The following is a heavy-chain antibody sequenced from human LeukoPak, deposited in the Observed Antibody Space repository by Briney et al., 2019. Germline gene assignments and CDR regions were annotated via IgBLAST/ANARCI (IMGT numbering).Heavy chain of an antibody. V-gene: IGHV3-7*05. CDR3: ARDPYSSSWSYGMDV. CDR1: GFTFSNYW. J-gene: IGHJ6*02. D-gene: IGHD6-13*01. CDR2: IKQDGSET. Sequence: GGSLRLSCTASGFTFSNYWMSWVRQTPEKGLEWVANIKQDGSETVYVDSVKGRFPISRDNAQSSLYLQMYSLRAEDTAVYFCARDPYSSSWSYGMDVWGQGTAVTVSS.